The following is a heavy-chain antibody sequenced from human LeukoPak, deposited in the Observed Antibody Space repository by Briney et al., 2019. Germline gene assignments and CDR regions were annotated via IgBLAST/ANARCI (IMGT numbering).Heavy chain of an antibody. V-gene: IGHV3-21*01. D-gene: IGHD5-24*01. CDR3: ARDGSRGSGDV. J-gene: IGHJ6*02. CDR1: GFTFSVYS. CDR2: ISSTTYT. Sequence: GGSLRLSCAASGFTFSVYSMSWIRQAPEKGLEWVSSISSTTYTYYADSVKGRFTISRDNSKNSLYLQMNSLTAEDTALYYCARDGSRGSGDVWGQGTTVTVSS.